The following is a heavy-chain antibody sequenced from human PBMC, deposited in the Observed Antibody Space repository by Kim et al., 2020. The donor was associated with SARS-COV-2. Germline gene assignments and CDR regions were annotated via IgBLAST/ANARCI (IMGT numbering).Heavy chain of an antibody. CDR1: GGTFSSYA. D-gene: IGHD3-9*01. J-gene: IGHJ6*02. CDR2: IIPIFGTA. CDR3: ATGGYDIDGDGMDV. Sequence: SVKVSCKASGGTFSSYAISWVRQAPGQGLEWMGGIIPIFGTANYAQKFQGRVTLTADESTSTAYMELSSLRSEDTAVYYCATGGYDIDGDGMDVWGQGTTVTVSS. V-gene: IGHV1-69*13.